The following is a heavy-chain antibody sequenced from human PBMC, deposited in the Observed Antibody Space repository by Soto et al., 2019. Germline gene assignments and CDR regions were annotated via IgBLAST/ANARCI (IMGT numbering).Heavy chain of an antibody. CDR1: GYTFTSYA. V-gene: IGHV1-3*01. Sequence: ASVKVSCKASGYTFTSYAMHWVRQAPGQRLEWMGWINAGNGNTKYPQKFQGRVTITRDTSASTAYMELSSLRSEDTAVYYCARAMVRGVILSDWGQGTLVTVSS. CDR3: ARAMVRGVILSD. J-gene: IGHJ4*02. D-gene: IGHD3-10*01. CDR2: INAGNGNT.